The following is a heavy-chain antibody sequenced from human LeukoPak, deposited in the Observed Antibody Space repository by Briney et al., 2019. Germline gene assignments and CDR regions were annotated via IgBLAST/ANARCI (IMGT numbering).Heavy chain of an antibody. CDR3: ASLYGSGSYLFDY. CDR1: GDSISSGDYY. V-gene: IGHV4-61*02. D-gene: IGHD3-10*01. J-gene: IGHJ4*02. Sequence: SETLSLTCTVSGDSISSGDYYWSWIRQPAGKGLEWIGRIYTSGSTNYNPSLKSRVTISVDTSKNQFSLKLSSVTAADTAVYYCASLYGSGSYLFDYWGQGTLVTVSS. CDR2: IYTSGST.